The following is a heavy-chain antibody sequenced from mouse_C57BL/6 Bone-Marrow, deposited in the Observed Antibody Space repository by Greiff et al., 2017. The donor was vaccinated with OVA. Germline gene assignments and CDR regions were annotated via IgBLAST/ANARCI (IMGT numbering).Heavy chain of an antibody. CDR1: GYTFTNYW. Sequence: VQLQQSGAELVRPGTSVKMSCKASGYTFTNYWIGWAKQRPGHGLEWIGDIYPGGGYTNYNEKFKGKDTLTADKSSSTAYMQFSSLTSEDSAIYYCARSSYYGSSLHGYFDVWGTGTTVTVSS. V-gene: IGHV1-63*01. CDR3: ARSSYYGSSLHGYFDV. J-gene: IGHJ1*03. CDR2: IYPGGGYT. D-gene: IGHD1-1*01.